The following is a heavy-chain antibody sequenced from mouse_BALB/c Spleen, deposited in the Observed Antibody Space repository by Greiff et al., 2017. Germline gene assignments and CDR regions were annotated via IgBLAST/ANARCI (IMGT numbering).Heavy chain of an antibody. Sequence: EVMLVESGPGLVKPSQSLSLTCTVTGYSITSDYAWNWIRQFPGNKLEWMGYISYSGSTSYNPSLKSRISITRDTSKNQFFLQLNSATTEDTATYYCASSFITTAPWYFDVWGAGTTVTVSS. CDR3: ASSFITTAPWYFDV. CDR2: ISYSGST. CDR1: GYSITSDYA. D-gene: IGHD1-1*01. V-gene: IGHV3-2*02. J-gene: IGHJ1*01.